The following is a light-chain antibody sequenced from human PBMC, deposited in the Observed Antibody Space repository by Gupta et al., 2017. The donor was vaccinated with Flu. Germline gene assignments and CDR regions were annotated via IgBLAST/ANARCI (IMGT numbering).Light chain of an antibody. J-gene: IGLJ1*01. CDR2: VNN. CDR3: GTWDSSLSAYV. CDR1: SSNIGNNY. V-gene: IGLV1-51*02. Sequence: QSVLTQPPSVSAAPGQQVTISCSGSSSNIGNNYVSWYQQLPGTAPKLLIYVNNKRPSGIPDRFSGSKSGTSATLGITGLQTGDEADYYCGTWDSSLSAYVFGTGTKVTVL.